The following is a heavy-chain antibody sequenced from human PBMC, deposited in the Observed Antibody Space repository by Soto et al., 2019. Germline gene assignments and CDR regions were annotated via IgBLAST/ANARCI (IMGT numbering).Heavy chain of an antibody. CDR3: AVQGQYHAFKV. J-gene: IGHJ3*01. V-gene: IGHV3-74*01. CDR1: GISFSRYW. Sequence: GVSLRLSCAASGISFSRYWTHWVRQAPGKGLEWVSRMGPDGSSTSYADSVKGRFSISRDDAKNTLSLQVNSLRADDTAVYYCAVQGQYHAFKVCGQG. CDR2: MGPDGSST.